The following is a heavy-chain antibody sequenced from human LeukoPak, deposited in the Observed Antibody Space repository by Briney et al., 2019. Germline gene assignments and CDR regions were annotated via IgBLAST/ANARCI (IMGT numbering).Heavy chain of an antibody. J-gene: IGHJ4*02. CDR3: ARVRFLEWLPFDY. Sequence: SETLSLTCTVSGGSISSGDYYWSWIRQRPGKGLEWIGFIYYTGVTYYNPSLESRVTISVDTSTNQFSLNLSSVTAADTAVYYCARVRFLEWLPFDYWGQGALVTVSS. CDR2: IYYTGVT. CDR1: GGSISSGDYY. V-gene: IGHV4-31*03. D-gene: IGHD3-3*01.